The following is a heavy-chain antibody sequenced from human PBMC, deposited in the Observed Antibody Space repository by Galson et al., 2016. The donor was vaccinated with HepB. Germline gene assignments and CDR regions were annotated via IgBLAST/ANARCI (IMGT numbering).Heavy chain of an antibody. D-gene: IGHD3-10*01. CDR2: IRGSGGGI. V-gene: IGHV3-23*01. J-gene: IGHJ3*02. CDR1: GFIFSTYA. CDR3: AKGRGSRITMVRGVLDAFDI. Sequence: SLRLSCAASGFIFSTYAMHWVRQAPGKGLEWVSSIRGSGGGIDYADSVKGRFTISRDNSKNTLYLQMSSLRAEDTALYYCAKGRGSRITMVRGVLDAFDIWGQGTMVTVSS.